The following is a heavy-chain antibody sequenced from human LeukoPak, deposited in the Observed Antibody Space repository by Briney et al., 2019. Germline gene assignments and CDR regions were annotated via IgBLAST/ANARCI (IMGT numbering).Heavy chain of an antibody. CDR1: GFTFSGSA. D-gene: IGHD3-3*01. V-gene: IGHV3-73*01. CDR3: TRFYDFGLDY. CDR2: IRSKANNYAT. Sequence: GGSLRLSCAASGFTFSGSAMHWVRQASGKGLEWVGRIRSKANNYATAYAASVKGRFTVSRDDSKNTAYLQMNSLKTEDTAVYYCTRFYDFGLDYWGQGTLVTVSS. J-gene: IGHJ4*02.